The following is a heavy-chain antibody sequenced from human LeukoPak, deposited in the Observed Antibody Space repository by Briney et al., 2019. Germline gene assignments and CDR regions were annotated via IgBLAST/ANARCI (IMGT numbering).Heavy chain of an antibody. CDR3: ARSGSYYFGAAAVDY. D-gene: IGHD1-26*01. CDR2: INHSGST. J-gene: IGHJ4*02. Sequence: SETLSLTCTVSGYSISSDYYWGWVRQPPGKGLEWIGEINHSGSTNYNPSLKSRVTISVDTSKNQFSLKLSSVTAADTAVYYCARSGSYYFGAAAVDYWGQGTLVTVSS. CDR1: GYSISSDYY. V-gene: IGHV4-38-2*02.